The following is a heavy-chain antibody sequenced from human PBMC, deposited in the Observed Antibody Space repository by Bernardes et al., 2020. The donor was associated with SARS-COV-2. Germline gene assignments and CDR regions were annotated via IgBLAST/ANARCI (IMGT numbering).Heavy chain of an antibody. V-gene: IGHV3-33*01. D-gene: IGHD1-1*01. CDR2: ISSDGDNQ. Sequence: GRSLRISCVASGFTLNTYVIHWVRQAPGTGLEWVAVISSDGDNQYYADSVKDRFTISREDSKNTVYLQMNSLRPEDTSLYYCARELPGGTNNWYRRGGYKNGMDVWGQGTTVTVTS. CDR3: ARELPGGTNNWYRRGGYKNGMDV. J-gene: IGHJ6*02. CDR1: GFTLNTYV.